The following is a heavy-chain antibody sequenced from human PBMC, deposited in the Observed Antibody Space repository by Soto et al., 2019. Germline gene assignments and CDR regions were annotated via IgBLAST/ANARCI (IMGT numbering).Heavy chain of an antibody. J-gene: IGHJ4*02. CDR3: ARSQAVAGQWGEFDY. V-gene: IGHV1-18*01. CDR2: ISAYNGNT. CDR1: GYSFSSYG. D-gene: IGHD6-19*01. Sequence: ASVNDSCKASGYSFSSYGMSWVRQAPGQGLEWMGWISAYNGNTNYAQKLQGRVTMTTDTSTSTAYMELRSLRSDDTAVYYCARSQAVAGQWGEFDYWGQGTLVTVSS.